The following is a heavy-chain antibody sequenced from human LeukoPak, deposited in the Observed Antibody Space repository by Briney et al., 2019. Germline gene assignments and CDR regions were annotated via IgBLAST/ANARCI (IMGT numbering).Heavy chain of an antibody. CDR3: ASGYCSGGSCGTDY. Sequence: PGGSLRLSCAASGFTLSSYSMNWVRQAPGKGPEWVSYISPTGSTIYYADSVKGRFTISRDNSKNTLYLQMNSLRAEDTAVYYCASGYCSGGSCGTDYWGQGTLVTVSS. D-gene: IGHD2-15*01. CDR1: GFTLSSYS. J-gene: IGHJ4*02. V-gene: IGHV3-48*01. CDR2: ISPTGSTI.